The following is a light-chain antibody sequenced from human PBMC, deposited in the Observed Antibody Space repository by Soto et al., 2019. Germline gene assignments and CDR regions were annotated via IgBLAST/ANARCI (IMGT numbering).Light chain of an antibody. V-gene: IGKV3-15*01. Sequence: EIVMTQSPATLSVSPGERATLSCRASQSVSYNLAWYQQKPGQAPRLLIYGASTRATGIPARFSGSGSGTEFTLAVSSLQSEDFGVYCCQQYNNWPPMYTFGQGTKLQIK. J-gene: IGKJ2*01. CDR1: QSVSYN. CDR3: QQYNNWPPMYT. CDR2: GAS.